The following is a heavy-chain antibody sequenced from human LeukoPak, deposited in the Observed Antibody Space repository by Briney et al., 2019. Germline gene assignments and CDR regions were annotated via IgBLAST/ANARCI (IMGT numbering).Heavy chain of an antibody. CDR3: ARVRDGYNDAYDI. CDR2: IRYDGTNK. V-gene: IGHV3-30*02. Sequence: GGSLRLSCAASGFTFSSYGMHWVRQAPGKGLEWVAFIRYDGTNKYYADSVRGRFTISRDNYKNTLYLKMNNLRSEDTAVYYCARVRDGYNDAYDIWGQGTMVTVTS. D-gene: IGHD5-24*01. J-gene: IGHJ3*02. CDR1: GFTFSSYG.